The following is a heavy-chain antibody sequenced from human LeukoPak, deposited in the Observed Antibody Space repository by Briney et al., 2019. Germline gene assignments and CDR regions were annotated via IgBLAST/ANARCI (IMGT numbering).Heavy chain of an antibody. CDR1: GFIFSTYT. D-gene: IGHD3-3*01. Sequence: GGSLRLSCAASGFIFSTYTMNWVRQAPGKGLEWVSSIGRSSNYMYYGDSVKGRFTISRDNAKNSLYLQMNSLRAEDTAVYYCVRDDDRFDYWGQGTLVTVSS. J-gene: IGHJ4*02. CDR2: IGRSSNYM. CDR3: VRDDDRFDY. V-gene: IGHV3-21*01.